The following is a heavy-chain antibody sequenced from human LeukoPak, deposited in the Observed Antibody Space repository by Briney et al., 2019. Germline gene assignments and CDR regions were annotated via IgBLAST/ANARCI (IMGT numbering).Heavy chain of an antibody. CDR3: VTDWGDS. CDR1: GFSISTYW. D-gene: IGHD3-16*01. V-gene: IGHV3-7*04. CDR2: IKQDGSET. J-gene: IGHJ4*02. Sequence: GGSLRLSCVASGFSISTYWMSWARQVPGKGLEWGGVIKQDGSETYYVDSVKGRFTISRDNAKNSVYLQMNRLRAEDTSLYYCVTDWGDSWGQGTLVTVSS.